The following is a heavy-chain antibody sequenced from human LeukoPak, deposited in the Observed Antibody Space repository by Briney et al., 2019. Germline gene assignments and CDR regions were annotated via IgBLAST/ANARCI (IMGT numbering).Heavy chain of an antibody. CDR1: VYTFSSYD. Sequence: GASVKVSCTSSVYTFSSYDINWVRQATGQGLEWMGWMIPNSGNTGYAQKFQGRVTMTRNISISTAYMELSSLRSEDTAVYYCAIPAGTDAFDIWGQGTVVTVSS. J-gene: IGHJ3*02. CDR3: AIPAGTDAFDI. CDR2: MIPNSGNT. D-gene: IGHD2-2*01. V-gene: IGHV1-8*01.